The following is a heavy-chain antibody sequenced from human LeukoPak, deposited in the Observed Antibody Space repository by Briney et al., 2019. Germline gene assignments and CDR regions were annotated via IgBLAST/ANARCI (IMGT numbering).Heavy chain of an antibody. CDR2: INHSGST. Sequence: SETLSLTCAVYGGSFSGYYWSWIRQPPGKGLEWIGEINHSGSTNYNPSLKSRVTISVDTSKNQFSLKLSSVTAAGTAVYYCARGQTYYYGSGSYARYYYYGMDVWGQGTTVTVSS. CDR3: ARGQTYYYGSGSYARYYYYGMDV. V-gene: IGHV4-34*01. J-gene: IGHJ6*02. CDR1: GGSFSGYY. D-gene: IGHD3-10*01.